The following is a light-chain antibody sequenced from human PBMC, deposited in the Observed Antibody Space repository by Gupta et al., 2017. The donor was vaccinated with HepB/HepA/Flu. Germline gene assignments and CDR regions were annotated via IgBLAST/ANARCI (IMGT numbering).Light chain of an antibody. CDR2: DAS. Sequence: EIVLTQSPATLSLSPGERATLSCRASQSVSSYLAWYQQRPGQAPRLLIKDASKRATDIPARFSGGGSGTDFTLTITTLEPEDFAVYYCQRRGSWPVTFGQGTPLEIK. CDR1: QSVSSY. J-gene: IGKJ5*01. V-gene: IGKV3-11*01. CDR3: QRRGSWPVT.